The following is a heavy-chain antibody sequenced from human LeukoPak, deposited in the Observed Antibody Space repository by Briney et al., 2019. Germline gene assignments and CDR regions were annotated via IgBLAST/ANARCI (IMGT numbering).Heavy chain of an antibody. Sequence: SETLSLTCTVSGDSISAYYWSWIRQPAGMGLEWIGRIHASGSTRYNPSLKSRVTMSVDTSKNQFSLKLTSVTAADTALYFCARGMSAAYDYNWFDSWGQGTLVTVSS. J-gene: IGHJ5*01. CDR3: ARGMSAAYDYNWFDS. CDR2: IHASGST. V-gene: IGHV4-4*07. D-gene: IGHD5-12*01. CDR1: GDSISAYY.